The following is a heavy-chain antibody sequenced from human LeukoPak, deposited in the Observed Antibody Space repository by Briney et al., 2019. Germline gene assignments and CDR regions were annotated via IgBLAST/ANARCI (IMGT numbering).Heavy chain of an antibody. CDR1: GGSISSYY. CDR2: IYYSGST. V-gene: IGHV4-59*01. CDR3: ARSTVVTTYFDY. J-gene: IGHJ4*02. D-gene: IGHD4-23*01. Sequence: SETLSLTCTVSGGSISSYYWSWIRQPPGKGLEWIGYIYYSGSTNYNPSLKSRVTISVDTSKNQFSLKLSSVTAADTAVYYRARSTVVTTYFDYWGQGTLVTVSS.